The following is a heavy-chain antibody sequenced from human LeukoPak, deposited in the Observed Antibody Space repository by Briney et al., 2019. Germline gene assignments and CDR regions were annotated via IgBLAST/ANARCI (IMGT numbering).Heavy chain of an antibody. CDR1: GFTFSSYA. CDR3: AKDWEYYDSSGYKSFAEYFQH. D-gene: IGHD3-22*01. Sequence: PGGSLRLSCAASGFTFSSYAMSWVRQAPGKGLEGISSIGGSGGSTYYADSVRGRFTISRDNSKNTLYLQMNSLKAEDTALYYCAKDWEYYDSSGYKSFAEYFQHWGQGTLATVSS. J-gene: IGHJ1*01. V-gene: IGHV3-23*01. CDR2: IGGSGGST.